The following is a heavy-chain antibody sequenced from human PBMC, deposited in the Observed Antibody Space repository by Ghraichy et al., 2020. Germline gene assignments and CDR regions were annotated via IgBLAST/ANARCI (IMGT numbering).Heavy chain of an antibody. CDR2: IYYSGST. Sequence: SETLSLTCTVSGASISSTSYYLAWILQPPGKGLEWIGSIYYSGSTYYNPSLKSRVTISEDTSKNQFSLKLSSVTAADTAVYFCAGTYDYYDSSGYPYTYFFDYWDQGTLVTVSS. J-gene: IGHJ4*02. CDR3: AGTYDYYDSSGYPYTYFFDY. D-gene: IGHD3-22*01. V-gene: IGHV4-39*01. CDR1: GASISSTSYY.